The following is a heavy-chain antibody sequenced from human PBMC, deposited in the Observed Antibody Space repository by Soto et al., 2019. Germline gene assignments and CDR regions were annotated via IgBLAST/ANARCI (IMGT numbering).Heavy chain of an antibody. CDR1: GGSISSGGYY. CDR2: IYYSGST. D-gene: IGHD3-22*01. Sequence: QVQLQESGPGLVKPSQTLSLTCTVSGGSISSGGYYWSWIRQHPGKGLEWIGYIYYSGSTYYNPSLKSRVTISEATSKNYCSLKLSSVTAADTAVYYCAGSDYYDTSGYYYRVDYWGQGTLVTVSS. V-gene: IGHV4-31*03. J-gene: IGHJ4*02. CDR3: AGSDYYDTSGYYYRVDY.